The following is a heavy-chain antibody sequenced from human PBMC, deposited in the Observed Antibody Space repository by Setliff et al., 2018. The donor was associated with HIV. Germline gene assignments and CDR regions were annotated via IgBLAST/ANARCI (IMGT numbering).Heavy chain of an antibody. Sequence: SETLSLTCTVSGASMRGHYWNWIRQPPGKGLEWIGEISHRGNANYKASLQSRVTMSVDPSKNQFSLKLNSVTAADTAIYYCARGNYDTSDYYTNFYYYYMDVWGKGTAVTRLL. CDR2: ISHRGNA. V-gene: IGHV4-34*01. CDR1: GASMRGHY. J-gene: IGHJ6*03. D-gene: IGHD3-22*01. CDR3: ARGNYDTSDYYTNFYYYYMDV.